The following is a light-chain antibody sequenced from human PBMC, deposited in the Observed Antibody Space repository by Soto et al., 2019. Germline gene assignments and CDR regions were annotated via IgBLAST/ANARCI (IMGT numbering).Light chain of an antibody. CDR1: QRISSD. CDR2: HAS. CDR3: QQYNNSPTHT. Sequence: TQSPAPLSVSPGEGATLSCRASQRISSDLAWYQQKPGQAPRLLIYHASTRATGIPARFSGSGSGTEFTLTISSLQSEDSAVYYCQQYNNSPTHTFGGGTKVDIK. V-gene: IGKV3-15*01. J-gene: IGKJ4*01.